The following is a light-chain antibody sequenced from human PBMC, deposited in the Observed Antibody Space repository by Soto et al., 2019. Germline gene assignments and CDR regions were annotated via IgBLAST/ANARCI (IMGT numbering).Light chain of an antibody. CDR1: SSNIGTNT. J-gene: IGLJ2*01. Sequence: QSVLTQPPSASVTPGQRVTISCSGSSSNIGTNTVHWYQQLPGTAPKLLIYTNNQRPSGVPDRFSGSKSGTSASLAISGLQSEDEADYYCAAWDDSLSGVVIGGGTKLTVL. CDR3: AAWDDSLSGVV. V-gene: IGLV1-44*01. CDR2: TNN.